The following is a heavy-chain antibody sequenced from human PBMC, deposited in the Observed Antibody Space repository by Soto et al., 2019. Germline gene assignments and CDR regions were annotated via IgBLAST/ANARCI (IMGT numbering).Heavy chain of an antibody. V-gene: IGHV1-18*01. CDR2: IIPNYGTT. CDR3: AREGSITIFGVRLRKDTYDAFDI. Sequence: GASVKLSCKASGGTFSSYAISWVRQAPGQGLEWMGGIIPNYGTTNYAQKLQGRVTMTTDTSTSTAYMELRSLRSDDTAVYYCAREGSITIFGVRLRKDTYDAFDIWGQGTMVTVSS. J-gene: IGHJ3*02. D-gene: IGHD3-3*01. CDR1: GGTFSSYA.